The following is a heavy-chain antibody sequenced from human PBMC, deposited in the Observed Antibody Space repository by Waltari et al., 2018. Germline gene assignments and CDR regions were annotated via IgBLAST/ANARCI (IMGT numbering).Heavy chain of an antibody. CDR1: GFTFSDHY. CDR3: ARDQGYSSGWTEAFDI. J-gene: IGHJ3*02. CDR2: SRNKANKYTT. V-gene: IGHV3-72*01. Sequence: EVQLVESGGGLVQPGGSLRLSCAASGFTFSDHYMDWVRQAPGKGLEWVGRSRNKANKYTTEYAASVKGRFTISRDDSKNSLYLQMNSLKAEDTAVYYCARDQGYSSGWTEAFDIWGQGTMVTVSS. D-gene: IGHD6-19*01.